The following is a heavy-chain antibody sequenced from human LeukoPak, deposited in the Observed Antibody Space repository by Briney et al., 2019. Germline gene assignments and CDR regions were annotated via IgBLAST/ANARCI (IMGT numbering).Heavy chain of an antibody. J-gene: IGHJ3*02. V-gene: IGHV4-34*01. Sequence: KPSETLSLTCAVYGGSFSGYYWSWIRQPPGKGLEWIGEINHSGSTNYNPSLKSRVTISVDTSKNQFSLKLSSVTAADTAVYYCARVNYYDSSGYQPFAFDIWGQGTMVTVSS. CDR3: ARVNYYDSSGYQPFAFDI. CDR1: GGSFSGYY. CDR2: INHSGST. D-gene: IGHD3-22*01.